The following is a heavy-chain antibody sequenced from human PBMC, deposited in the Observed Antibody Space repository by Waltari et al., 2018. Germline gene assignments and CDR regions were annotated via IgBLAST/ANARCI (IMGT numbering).Heavy chain of an antibody. CDR3: ARDRNYYDSSGYPFDY. V-gene: IGHV1-69*04. CDR1: GGTFSSYA. J-gene: IGHJ4*02. D-gene: IGHD3-22*01. CDR2: IIPILGIA. Sequence: QVQLVQSGAEGKKPGSSVKVSCKASGGTFSSYAISWVRQAPGQGLEWMGGIIPILGIANYAQKFQGRVTITADESTSTAYMELSSLRSEDTAVYYCARDRNYYDSSGYPFDYWGQGTLVTVSS.